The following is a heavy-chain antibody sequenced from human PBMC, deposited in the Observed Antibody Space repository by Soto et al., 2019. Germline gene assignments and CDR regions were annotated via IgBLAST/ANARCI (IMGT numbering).Heavy chain of an antibody. CDR1: GYNLNHYW. CDR2: IYPDDSDT. CDR3: ARIPFAATGFYFDY. J-gene: IGHJ4*02. Sequence: GESLKISCKASGYNLNHYWIGWVRQMPEKGLEWMGFIYPDDSDTKYSPSFQGQVTISVDKSITTASLQWSSLKASDTAMYYCARIPFAATGFYFDYWAQGTLVTVSS. V-gene: IGHV5-51*01. D-gene: IGHD6-13*01.